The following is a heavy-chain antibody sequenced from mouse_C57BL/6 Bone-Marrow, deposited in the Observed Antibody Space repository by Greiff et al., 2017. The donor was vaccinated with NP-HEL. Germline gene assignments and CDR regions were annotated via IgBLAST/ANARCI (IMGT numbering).Heavy chain of an antibody. V-gene: IGHV14-4*01. CDR1: GFNIKDDY. CDR2: IDPENGDT. J-gene: IGHJ1*03. CDR3: TTGGDYDGV. Sequence: VQLKESGAELVRPGASVKLSCTASGFNIKDDYMHWVKQRPEQGLEWIGWIDPENGDTEYASKFQGKATITADTSSNTAYLQLSSLTSEDTAVYYCTTGGDYDGVWGTGTTVTVSS. D-gene: IGHD2-4*01.